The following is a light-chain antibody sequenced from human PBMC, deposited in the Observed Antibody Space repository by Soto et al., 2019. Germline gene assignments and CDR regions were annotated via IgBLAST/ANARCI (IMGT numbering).Light chain of an antibody. V-gene: IGLV2-14*01. CDR3: SSYTARRILV. Sequence: QSALTQPASVSGSAGQSITISCSGTMRDVGAYNLVSWYQQHPGTAPKLIIYEVRNRPSGSSSRFSGSRSGNTASLTLSGLQSGDEGYYYCSSYTARRILVFGGGTKVTVL. CDR1: MRDVGAYNL. J-gene: IGLJ3*02. CDR2: EVR.